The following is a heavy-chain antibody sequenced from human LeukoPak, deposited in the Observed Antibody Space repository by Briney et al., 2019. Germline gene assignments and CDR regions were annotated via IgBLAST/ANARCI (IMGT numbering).Heavy chain of an antibody. CDR3: ARDAQWAMARRAFDI. V-gene: IGHV4-61*02. CDR2: IYTSGST. CDR1: GGSISSGSYY. D-gene: IGHD1-26*01. J-gene: IGHJ3*02. Sequence: PSETLPLTCTVSGGSISSGSYYWSWIRQPAGKGLEWIGRIYTSGSTNYNPSLKSRVTISVDTSKNQFSLKLSSVTAADTAVYYCARDAQWAMARRAFDIWGQGTMVTVSS.